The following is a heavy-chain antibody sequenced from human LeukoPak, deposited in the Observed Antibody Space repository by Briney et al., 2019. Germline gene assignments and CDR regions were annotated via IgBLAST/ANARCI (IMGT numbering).Heavy chain of an antibody. J-gene: IGHJ4*02. V-gene: IGHV4-61*02. CDR2: IYTSGST. CDR1: GGSISSGSYY. CDR3: ARDGATMVRGVMGTSHGFGY. Sequence: SETLSLTCTVSGGSISSGSYYWSWIRQPAGKGLEWIGRIYTSGSTNYNPSLKSRVTISVDTSKNQFSLKLSSVTAAHTAVYYCARDGATMVRGVMGTSHGFGYWGQGTLVTVSS. D-gene: IGHD3-10*01.